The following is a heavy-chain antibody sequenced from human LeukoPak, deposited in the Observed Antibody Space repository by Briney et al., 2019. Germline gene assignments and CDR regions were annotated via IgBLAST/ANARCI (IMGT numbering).Heavy chain of an antibody. D-gene: IGHD6-19*01. CDR3: ARDTPAAVAVFDY. CDR2: ISGSGGST. V-gene: IGHV3-23*01. CDR1: GFTFSSYG. J-gene: IGHJ4*02. Sequence: PGGSLRLSCAASGFTFSSYGMSWVRRAPGKGLEWVSGISGSGGSTYYADSVKGRFTISRDNSKNTLYLQMNSLRAEDTAVYYCARDTPAAVAVFDYWGQGTLVTVSP.